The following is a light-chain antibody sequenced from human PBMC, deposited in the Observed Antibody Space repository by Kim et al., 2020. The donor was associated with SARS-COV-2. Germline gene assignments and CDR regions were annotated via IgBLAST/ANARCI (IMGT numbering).Light chain of an antibody. J-gene: IGLJ2*01. Sequence: QSALTQPASVSGSPGQSITVSCSGTSSDVGGHNYVCWYQQYPDKPPKLIIYDVTKRPSGVSDRFSGSKSGNTASLTISGLQAEDEADYYCSSYTTDNTGVFGGGTQVTVL. CDR1: SSDVGGHNY. CDR2: DVT. CDR3: SSYTTDNTGV. V-gene: IGLV2-14*01.